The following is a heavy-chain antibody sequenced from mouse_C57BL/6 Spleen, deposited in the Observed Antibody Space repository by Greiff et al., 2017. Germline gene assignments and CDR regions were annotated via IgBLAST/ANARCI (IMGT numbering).Heavy chain of an antibody. CDR3: AREGEYDYDWGDY. J-gene: IGHJ2*01. Sequence: QVQLQQPGAELVKPGASVKLSCKASGYTFTSYWMHWVKQRPGQGLEWIGMIHPNSGSTNYNEKFESKATLTVDKSSSTAYMQLSSLTSEDSAVDDCAREGEYDYDWGDYWGQGTTLTVSS. CDR1: GYTFTSYW. CDR2: IHPNSGST. D-gene: IGHD2-4*01. V-gene: IGHV1-64*01.